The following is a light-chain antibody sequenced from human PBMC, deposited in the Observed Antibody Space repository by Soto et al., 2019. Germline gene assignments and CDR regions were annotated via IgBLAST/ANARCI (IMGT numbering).Light chain of an antibody. Sequence: QSALTQPASVSGSPVQSITISCTGTSSDVGGHNLVSWYQQHPDKAPKVIIYEAYRRPSGVSTRFSVYKSGNTASLTISGLQAEDEAIYYCCSYAGDRFAYVFGTGTKVTVL. J-gene: IGLJ1*01. CDR2: EAY. V-gene: IGLV2-23*01. CDR1: SSDVGGHNL. CDR3: CSYAGDRFAYV.